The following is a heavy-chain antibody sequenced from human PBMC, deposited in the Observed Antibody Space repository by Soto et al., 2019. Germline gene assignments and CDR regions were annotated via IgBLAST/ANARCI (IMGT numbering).Heavy chain of an antibody. V-gene: IGHV1-18*01. CDR2: ISAYNGNT. Sequence: QVQLVQSGAEVKNPGASVKVSCKASGYTFTSYGISWVRQAPGQGLEWMGWISAYNGNTNYAQKLQGRVTMTTDTSTSTAYMELRSLRSADTAVYYCARSNAISGATPTQFDYWGQGTLVTVSS. CDR1: GYTFTSYG. J-gene: IGHJ4*02. CDR3: ARSNAISGATPTQFDY. D-gene: IGHD1-26*01.